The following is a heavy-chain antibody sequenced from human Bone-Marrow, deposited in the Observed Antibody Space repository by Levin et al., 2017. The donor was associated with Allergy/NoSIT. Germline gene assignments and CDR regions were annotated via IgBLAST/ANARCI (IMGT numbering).Heavy chain of an antibody. Sequence: GGSLRLSCAASGFTFSTYWMAWVRQAPGKGLEWVAILKQDGSQKYYVDSVKGRFTISRDNAKNSLYLQMNSLRPDDTAVYYCATDYYSYARDWGQGTLITVSS. V-gene: IGHV3-7*02. J-gene: IGHJ4*02. CDR2: LKQDGSQK. CDR3: ATDYYSYARD. D-gene: IGHD3-22*01. CDR1: GFTFSTYW.